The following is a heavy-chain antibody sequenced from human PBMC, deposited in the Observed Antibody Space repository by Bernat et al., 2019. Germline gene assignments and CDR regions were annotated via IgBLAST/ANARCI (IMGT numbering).Heavy chain of an antibody. J-gene: IGHJ5*02. CDR3: ARGGGGGGYCSSTSCYEDQNWFDP. V-gene: IGHV1-2*04. Sequence: QVQLVQSGAEVKKPGASVKVSCKSSGYTFTGYYMHWVRQAPGQGLEWMGWINPNSGGTNYAQKFQGWVTMTRDTSISTAYMGLSRLRSDDTAVYYCARGGGGGGYCSSTSCYEDQNWFDPWGQGTLVTVSS. CDR2: INPNSGGT. CDR1: GYTFTGYY. D-gene: IGHD2-2*01.